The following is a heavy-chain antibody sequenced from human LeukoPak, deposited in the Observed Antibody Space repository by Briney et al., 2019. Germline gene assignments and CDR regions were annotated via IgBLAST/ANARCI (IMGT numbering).Heavy chain of an antibody. CDR2: ISSSSSYI. J-gene: IGHJ6*03. D-gene: IGHD3-10*01. Sequence: GGSLRLSCAASGFTFSSYSMNWVRQAPGKGLEWVSSISSSSSYIYYADSVKGRFTISRDNAKNSLYLQMNSLRAEDTAVYYCARDLAFERFGELLSSDYYYMDVWGKGTTVTVSS. CDR1: GFTFSSYS. V-gene: IGHV3-21*01. CDR3: ARDLAFERFGELLSSDYYYMDV.